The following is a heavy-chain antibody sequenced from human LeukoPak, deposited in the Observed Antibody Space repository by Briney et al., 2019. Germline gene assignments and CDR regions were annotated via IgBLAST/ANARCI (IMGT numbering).Heavy chain of an antibody. D-gene: IGHD6-6*01. J-gene: IGHJ4*02. V-gene: IGHV3-64D*09. CDR3: VITSATGPLDY. Sequence: GGSLRLSCSASGFTFSSYAMHWVRQAPGKELEYVSAISANGGNTYYADSLKGRFTISRDNSKNTLYLQMSSLRVEDTAVYYCVITSATGPLDYWGQGTLVTVSS. CDR1: GFTFSSYA. CDR2: ISANGGNT.